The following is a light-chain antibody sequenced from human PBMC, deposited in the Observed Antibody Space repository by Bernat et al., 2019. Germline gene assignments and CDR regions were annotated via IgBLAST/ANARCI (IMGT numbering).Light chain of an antibody. CDR1: QSVNSY. V-gene: IGKV3-11*01. Sequence: EIVLTQSPATLSLSPGERATLSCRASQSVNSYLAWYQQKPGLAPRLLIYDASNRATGIPARFSGSGSGPDFTLTISSLEPEDFAVYYCQQRSNWPPFTFGPGTKVDIK. J-gene: IGKJ3*01. CDR3: QQRSNWPPFT. CDR2: DAS.